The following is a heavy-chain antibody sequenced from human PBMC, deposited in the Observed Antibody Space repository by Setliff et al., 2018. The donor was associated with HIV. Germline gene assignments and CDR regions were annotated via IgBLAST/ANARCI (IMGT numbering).Heavy chain of an antibody. D-gene: IGHD2-2*02. J-gene: IGHJ4*02. CDR1: GGSISSHY. Sequence: PSETLSLTCTVSGGSISSHYWSWIRQPAGKGLEWIGRIYTSGNTNYNPSLKSRVTMSVDTSKNQFSLKLSSVTAADTAVYYCARQERYCTSADCYRYFNYWGQGTLVTVSS. V-gene: IGHV4-4*07. CDR3: ARQERYCTSADCYRYFNY. CDR2: IYTSGNT.